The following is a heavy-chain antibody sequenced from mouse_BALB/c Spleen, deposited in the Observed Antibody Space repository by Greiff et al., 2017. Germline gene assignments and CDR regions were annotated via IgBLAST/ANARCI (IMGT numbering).Heavy chain of an antibody. V-gene: IGHV1-7*01. CDR3: ARITGYYYAMDY. J-gene: IGHJ4*01. Sequence: QVQLQQSGAELAKPGASVKMSCKASGYTFTSYWMHWVKQRPGQGLEWIGYINPSTGYTEYNQKFKDKATLTADKSSSTAYMQLSSLTSEDSAVYYCARITGYYYAMDYWGQGTSVTVSS. CDR2: INPSTGYT. D-gene: IGHD4-1*01. CDR1: GYTFTSYW.